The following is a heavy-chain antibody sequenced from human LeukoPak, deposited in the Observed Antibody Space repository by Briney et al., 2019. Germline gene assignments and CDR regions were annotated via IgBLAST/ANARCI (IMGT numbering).Heavy chain of an antibody. CDR1: GGTFSSYA. D-gene: IGHD3-22*01. CDR2: IIPIFGTA. Sequence: SVKVSCKASGGTFSSYAISWVRQAPGQGLEWMGGIIPIFGTANYAQKFRGRVTITADESTSTAYMELSSLRSEDTAVYYCARDKSPGSGYYFNWFDPWGQGTLVTVSS. J-gene: IGHJ5*02. V-gene: IGHV1-69*13. CDR3: ARDKSPGSGYYFNWFDP.